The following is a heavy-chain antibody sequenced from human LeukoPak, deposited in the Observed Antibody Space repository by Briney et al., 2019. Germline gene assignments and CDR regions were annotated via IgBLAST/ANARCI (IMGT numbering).Heavy chain of an antibody. Sequence: SETLSLTCTVSGGSISSYYWSWIRQPPGKGLEWIGYIYYSGSTNYNPSLKSRVTISVDTSKNQFSLKLSSVTAADTAVYYCARVRGDGNAFDIWGQGTMVTVSS. CDR1: GGSISSYY. V-gene: IGHV4-59*01. J-gene: IGHJ3*02. CDR2: IYYSGST. CDR3: ARVRGDGNAFDI. D-gene: IGHD2-15*01.